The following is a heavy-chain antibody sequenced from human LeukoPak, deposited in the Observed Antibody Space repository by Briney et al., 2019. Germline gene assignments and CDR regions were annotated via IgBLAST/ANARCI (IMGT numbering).Heavy chain of an antibody. J-gene: IGHJ6*03. Sequence: GGSLRLSCAASGFTFDDYGMSWVRQASGKGLEWVSGINWNGGSTGYADSVKGRFTISRDNAKNSLYLQMNSLRAEDTALYYCARDYSSSWGNMDVWGKGTTVTVSS. CDR2: INWNGGST. D-gene: IGHD6-13*01. V-gene: IGHV3-20*04. CDR1: GFTFDDYG. CDR3: ARDYSSSWGNMDV.